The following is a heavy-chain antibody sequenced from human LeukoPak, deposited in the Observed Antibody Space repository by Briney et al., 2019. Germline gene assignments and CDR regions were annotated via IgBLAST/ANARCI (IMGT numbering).Heavy chain of an antibody. CDR2: ISGSGGST. Sequence: SAISGSGGSTYYADSVKGPFTISRDNSKNTLYLQMNSLRAEDTAVYYCAKSMTAVAGRLDYWGQGTLVTVSS. D-gene: IGHD6-19*01. CDR3: AKSMTAVAGRLDY. J-gene: IGHJ4*02. V-gene: IGHV3-23*01.